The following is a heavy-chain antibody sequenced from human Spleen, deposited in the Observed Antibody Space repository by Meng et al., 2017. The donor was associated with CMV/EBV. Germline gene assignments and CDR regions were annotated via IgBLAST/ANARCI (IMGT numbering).Heavy chain of an antibody. Sequence: ASGFTFSDYYMSWIRQAPGKGLGGVSYISGGGSTISYADSVKGRFTISRDNAKNSLYLQMNSLRAEDTAVYYCARKNYGDYGGGFDYWGQGTLVTVSS. CDR2: ISGGGSTI. V-gene: IGHV3-11*01. CDR1: GFTFSDYY. J-gene: IGHJ4*02. D-gene: IGHD4-17*01. CDR3: ARKNYGDYGGGFDY.